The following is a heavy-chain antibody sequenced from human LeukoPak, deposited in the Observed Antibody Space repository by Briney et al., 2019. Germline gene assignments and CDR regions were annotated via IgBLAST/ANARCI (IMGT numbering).Heavy chain of an antibody. Sequence: GGSLRLSCAASGFTFSTYSMSWVRQAPGKGLEWVSAIRSGGENTYYADSVRGRFTISRDDSRGTLSLQMNSLRAEDTAVYFCAILSWDGRGSFYWGQGTLVTVSS. CDR1: GFTFSTYS. CDR3: AILSWDGRGSFY. V-gene: IGHV3-23*01. D-gene: IGHD2/OR15-2a*01. CDR2: IRSGGENT. J-gene: IGHJ4*02.